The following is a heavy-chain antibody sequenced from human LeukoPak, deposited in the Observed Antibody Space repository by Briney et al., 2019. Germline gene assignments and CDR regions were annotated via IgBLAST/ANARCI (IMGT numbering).Heavy chain of an antibody. Sequence: ASVKVSCKASGYTFTSYAMNWVRQAPGQGLEWMGWINTNTGNPTYAQGFTGRFVFSLDTSVSTAYLQISSLKAEDTAVYYCAREVPLNSSSWYVGDDYYYYMDVWGKGTTVTISS. V-gene: IGHV7-4-1*02. D-gene: IGHD6-13*01. J-gene: IGHJ6*03. CDR2: INTNTGNP. CDR1: GYTFTSYA. CDR3: AREVPLNSSSWYVGDDYYYYMDV.